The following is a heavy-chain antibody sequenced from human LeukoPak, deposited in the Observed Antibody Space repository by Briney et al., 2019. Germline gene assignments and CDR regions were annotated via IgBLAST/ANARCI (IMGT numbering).Heavy chain of an antibody. J-gene: IGHJ4*02. Sequence: PGGSLRLSCAASGFTVISNYMSWVRQAPGKGLEWVSLIYSGGSTYYADSVRGRFTISRDNSKNTLCLQMNSLRAEDTAVYYCARDGPRGRACWGQGTLVTVSS. V-gene: IGHV3-53*01. CDR3: ARDGPRGRAC. CDR2: IYSGGST. CDR1: GFTVISNY. D-gene: IGHD2-21*02.